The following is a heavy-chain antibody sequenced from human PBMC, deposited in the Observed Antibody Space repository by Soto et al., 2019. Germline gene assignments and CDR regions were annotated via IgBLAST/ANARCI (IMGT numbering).Heavy chain of an antibody. CDR3: ARDPRGDSSSGMDV. V-gene: IGHV1-2*04. J-gene: IGHJ6*02. D-gene: IGHD6-19*01. CDR2: INPNSGGT. CDR1: GYTFTGYY. Sequence: ASVKVSCKASGYTFTGYYMHWVRQAPGQGLEWMGWINPNSGGTNYAQKFQGWVTMTRDTSISTAYMELSRLRSDDTAVYYCARDPRGDSSSGMDVWGQGTTVTVSS.